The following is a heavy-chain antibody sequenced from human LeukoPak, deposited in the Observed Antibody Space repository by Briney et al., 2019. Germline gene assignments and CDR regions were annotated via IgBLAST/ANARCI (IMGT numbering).Heavy chain of an antibody. D-gene: IGHD3-22*01. CDR1: GGSISSYY. CDR2: IYYSGST. Sequence: SETLSLTCTVSGGSISSYYWSWIRQPPGKGLEWIGYIYYSGSTNYNPSLKSRVTISVDTSKNQFSLKLSSVTAADTAVYYCARVKTADYYDSSGFFDYWGQGTLVTVPS. V-gene: IGHV4-59*01. CDR3: ARVKTADYYDSSGFFDY. J-gene: IGHJ4*02.